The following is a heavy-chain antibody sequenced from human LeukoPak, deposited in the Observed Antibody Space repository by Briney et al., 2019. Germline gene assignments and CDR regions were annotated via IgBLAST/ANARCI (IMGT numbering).Heavy chain of an antibody. CDR2: IDTSSSTI. Sequence: GGSLRLSCVASGFTFSSYSMSWVRQAPGKGLEWVSYIDTSSSTIYYADSVKGRFTVSRDNAKNSLYLQMKSLRAEDTTVYYCARDWGHSQAASGEWDYYGMDVWGQGTTVTVSS. CDR3: ARDWGHSQAASGEWDYYGMDV. CDR1: GFTFSSYS. J-gene: IGHJ6*02. D-gene: IGHD3-10*01. V-gene: IGHV3-48*04.